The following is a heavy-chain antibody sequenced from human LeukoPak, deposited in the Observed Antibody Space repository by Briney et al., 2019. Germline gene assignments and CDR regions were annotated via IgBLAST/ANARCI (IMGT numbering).Heavy chain of an antibody. CDR3: ARVKANYDSSGYYPWYFDY. J-gene: IGHJ4*02. D-gene: IGHD3-22*01. Sequence: GGSLRLSGAASGFTCDDYGMSWVRQAPGKGLEWVSGIIWNGGCTGYADSVKGRFTISRGNAKNSLYLQMNSLRAEDTALYYCARVKANYDSSGYYPWYFDYWGQGTLVTVSS. V-gene: IGHV3-20*04. CDR1: GFTCDDYG. CDR2: IIWNGGCT.